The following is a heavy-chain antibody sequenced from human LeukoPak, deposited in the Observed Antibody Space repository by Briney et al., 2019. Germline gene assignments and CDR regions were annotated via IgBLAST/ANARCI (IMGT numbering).Heavy chain of an antibody. V-gene: IGHV1-2*06. CDR3: ARDCGYDFWRGHRLVNFDY. D-gene: IGHD3-3*01. CDR2: INPNSGGT. CDR1: GYTFTGYY. Sequence: ASVKVSCKASGYTFTGYYMHWVRQAPGQGLEWMGRINPNSGGTNYAQKFQGRVTMTRDTSISTAYMELSRLRSDDTAVYYCARDCGYDFWRGHRLVNFDYWGQGTVVTVSS. J-gene: IGHJ4*02.